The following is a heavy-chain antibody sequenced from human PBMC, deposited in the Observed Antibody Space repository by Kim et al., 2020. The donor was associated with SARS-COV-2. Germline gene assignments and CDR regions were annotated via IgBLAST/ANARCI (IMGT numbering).Heavy chain of an antibody. CDR3: ARAGAARRYYYYYYYMDV. CDR2: IYYSGST. J-gene: IGHJ6*03. D-gene: IGHD6-6*01. Sequence: SETLSLTCTVSGGSISSYYWSWIRQPPGKGLEWIGYIYYSGSTNYNPSLKSRVTISVDTSKNQFSLKLSSVTAADTAVYYCARAGAARRYYYYYYYMDV. V-gene: IGHV4-59*08. CDR1: GGSISSYY.